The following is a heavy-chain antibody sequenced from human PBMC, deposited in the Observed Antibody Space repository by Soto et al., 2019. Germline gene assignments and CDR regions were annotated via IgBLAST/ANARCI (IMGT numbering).Heavy chain of an antibody. CDR2: INSDGNTT. V-gene: IGHV3-74*01. J-gene: IGHJ4*02. D-gene: IGHD6-19*01. CDR1: GFTLSRYW. Sequence: EVQLVESGGGLVQPGGSLRLSCAASGFTLSRYWMHWVRQAPGKGLVWVSRINSDGNTTSYGDSVKGRFTISRDSAKNSLYLQMNSLRAEDTAVYYCARGYSSGSYYFDYWGQGTLVTVSS. CDR3: ARGYSSGSYYFDY.